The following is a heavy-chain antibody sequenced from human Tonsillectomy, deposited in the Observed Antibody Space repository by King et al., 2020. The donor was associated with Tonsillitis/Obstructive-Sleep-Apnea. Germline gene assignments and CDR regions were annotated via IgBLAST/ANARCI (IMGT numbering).Heavy chain of an antibody. J-gene: IGHJ3*01. CDR2: INRGGST. CDR3: ARVGGLSSSSASDAFDV. Sequence: QVQLQQWGAGLLKPSETLSLTCAVYGGSFSGYYWTWLRQPPGKGLEWIGEINRGGSTNPNPSLKSRVTISVDTSKNQFSLKMRSVTAADTAVYYCARVGGLSSSSASDAFDVWGLGTMVTVSS. D-gene: IGHD6-6*01. V-gene: IGHV4-34*01. CDR1: GGSFSGYY.